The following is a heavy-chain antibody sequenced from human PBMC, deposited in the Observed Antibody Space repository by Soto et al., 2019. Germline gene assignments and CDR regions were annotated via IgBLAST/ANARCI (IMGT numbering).Heavy chain of an antibody. J-gene: IGHJ5*02. CDR1: GGSISSYY. CDR2: IYTSGST. V-gene: IGHV4-4*07. D-gene: IGHD2-2*01. Sequence: PEKLSHTSTVSGGSISSYYWSWSRQPAEKGLEWIGRIYTSGSTNYNPSLKSRVTMSVDTSKNQFSLKLSSVTAADTGVYYCARYVGLSAAADYDLFDPWGQGIMV. CDR3: ARYVGLSAAADYDLFDP.